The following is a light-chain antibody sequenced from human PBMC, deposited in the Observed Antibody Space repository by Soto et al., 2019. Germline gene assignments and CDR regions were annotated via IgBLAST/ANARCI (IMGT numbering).Light chain of an antibody. CDR2: GAS. V-gene: IGKV3-20*01. J-gene: IGKJ2*01. CDR3: QQGST. Sequence: EIVLTQSPGTLSLSPGDRATLSCRASQSVSSSYLAWYQQKPGQAPRLLIYGASSRATGIPDRFSGSGSGTDFTLTISRLEPEDFAVYYCQQGSTFGQGTKLEIK. CDR1: QSVSSSY.